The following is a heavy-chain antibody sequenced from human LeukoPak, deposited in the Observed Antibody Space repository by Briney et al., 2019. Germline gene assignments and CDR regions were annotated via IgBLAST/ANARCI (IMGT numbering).Heavy chain of an antibody. CDR1: GGSFSGYY. CDR2: INHSGST. V-gene: IGHV4-34*01. J-gene: IGHJ5*02. D-gene: IGHD2-2*01. CDR3: ARKESVVPAAAGTGFFEFDP. Sequence: PSETLSLTCAVYGGSFSGYYWSWIRQPPGKGLEWIGEINHSGSTNYNPSLKSRVTISVDTSKNQFSLKLSSVTAADTAVYYCARKESVVPAAAGTGFFEFDPWGQGTLVTVSS.